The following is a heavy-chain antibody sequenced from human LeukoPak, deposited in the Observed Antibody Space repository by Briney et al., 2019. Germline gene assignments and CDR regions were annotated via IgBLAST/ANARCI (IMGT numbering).Heavy chain of an antibody. CDR1: GYTFTGYY. CDR2: INPNSGGT. J-gene: IGHJ6*04. V-gene: IGHV1-2*02. CDR3: ARGRSDYDILTGSIDGMDV. Sequence: ASVKVSCKASGYTFTGYYIHWVRQAPGQGLEWMGWINPNSGGTNYAQKFQGRVTMTRDTSISTAYMELSRLRSDDTAVYYCARGRSDYDILTGSIDGMDVWGKGTTVTVSS. D-gene: IGHD3-9*01.